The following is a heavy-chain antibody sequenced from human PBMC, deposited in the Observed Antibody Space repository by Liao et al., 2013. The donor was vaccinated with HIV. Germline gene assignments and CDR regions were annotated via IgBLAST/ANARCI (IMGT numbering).Heavy chain of an antibody. Sequence: QVQLQQWGAGLLKPSETLSLTCAVSGGSIIGYYWSWIRQPPGKGLEWIGEINHSGSTNYNPSLKSRVIISVDTSKNQFSLKLSSVTAADTAVYYCARGLGRYYYDSSGYYFDYWGQGTLVTVSS. CDR3: ARGLGRYYYDSSGYYFDY. V-gene: IGHV4-34*01. CDR2: INHSGST. D-gene: IGHD3-22*01. CDR1: GGSIIGYY. J-gene: IGHJ4*02.